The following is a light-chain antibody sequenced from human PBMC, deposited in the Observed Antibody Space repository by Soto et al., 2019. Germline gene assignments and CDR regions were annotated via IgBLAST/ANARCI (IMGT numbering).Light chain of an antibody. V-gene: IGLV1-40*01. CDR2: VNS. J-gene: IGLJ1*01. CDR1: SSNIGAGYD. CDR3: QSYDSSLSEV. Sequence: QSVLTQPPSVSGAPGQRVTISCTGTSSNIGAGYDVHWYQQLPVAAPKLLIYVNSNWPSGVPDRFSGSKSGTSASLAITGLQAEDEADYYCQSYDSSLSEVFGTGTKLTVL.